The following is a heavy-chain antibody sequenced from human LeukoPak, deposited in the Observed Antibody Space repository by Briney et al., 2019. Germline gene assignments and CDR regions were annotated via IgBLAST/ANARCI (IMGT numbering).Heavy chain of an antibody. Sequence: GGSLRLSCAASGFTFSSHSMNWVRQAPGKGLEWVANIKQDGSEKYSVDSVKGRFTISRDNAKKSLYLQMSGLRAEDTAVYYCARDKFPLFGVVTIPSIGYFDYWGQGTLVTVSS. J-gene: IGHJ4*02. CDR1: GFTFSSHS. D-gene: IGHD3-3*01. CDR3: ARDKFPLFGVVTIPSIGYFDY. CDR2: IKQDGSEK. V-gene: IGHV3-7*01.